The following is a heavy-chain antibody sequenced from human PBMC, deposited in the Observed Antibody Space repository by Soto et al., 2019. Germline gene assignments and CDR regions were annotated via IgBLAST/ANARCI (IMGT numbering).Heavy chain of an antibody. D-gene: IGHD2-8*01. Sequence: SETLSLTCTVSGGSISSYYWSWIRQPPGKGLEWIGYIYYSGSTNYNPSLKSRVTISVDTSKNQFSLKLSSVTAPVPAVYYCPRDHLVYLYWRQGTLVTVSS. V-gene: IGHV4-59*01. CDR1: GGSISSYY. CDR2: IYYSGST. J-gene: IGHJ4*02. CDR3: PRDHLVYLY.